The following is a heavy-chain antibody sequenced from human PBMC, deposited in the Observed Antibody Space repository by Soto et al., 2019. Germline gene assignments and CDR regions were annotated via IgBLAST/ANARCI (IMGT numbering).Heavy chain of an antibody. CDR2: ISSSSSTI. V-gene: IGHV3-48*01. CDR1: GFTFSSYS. Sequence: GGSLRLSCAASGFTFSSYSMNWVRQAPGKGLEWVSYISSSSSTIYYADSVKGRFTISRDNAKNSLYLQMNSLRAEDTAVYYCARGPQRHDYGDPVYFQHWGQGTLVTVSS. J-gene: IGHJ1*01. CDR3: ARGPQRHDYGDPVYFQH. D-gene: IGHD4-17*01.